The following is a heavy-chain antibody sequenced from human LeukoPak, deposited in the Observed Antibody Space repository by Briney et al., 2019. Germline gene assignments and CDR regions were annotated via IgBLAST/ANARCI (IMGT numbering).Heavy chain of an antibody. D-gene: IGHD3-10*01. CDR1: GFTFSSYD. CDR3: ARAKPCYGSGSLDY. V-gene: IGHV3-13*01. J-gene: IGHJ4*02. CDR2: IGTAGDT. Sequence: PGGSLRLSCAASGFTFSSYDMHWVRQATGKGLEWVSAIGTAGDTYYPGSVKGRFTISRENAKNSLYLQMNSLSAEDTAVYYCARAKPCYGSGSLDYWGQGTLVTVSS.